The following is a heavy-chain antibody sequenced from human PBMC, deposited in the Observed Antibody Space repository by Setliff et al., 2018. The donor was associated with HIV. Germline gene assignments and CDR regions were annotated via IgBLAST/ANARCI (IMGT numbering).Heavy chain of an antibody. CDR2: ISHSGIV. CDR1: TYSIGSGYY. J-gene: IGHJ4*02. Sequence: SETLSLTCTVSTYSIGSGYYWGWIRQSPGKGLEWIASISHSGIVANNPSLKSRVIVSLDASKNLFSLKLKSVTATDTAVYYCARNPHYFDRSGYYSWFYFDYWGQGTLVTVSS. V-gene: IGHV4-38-2*02. D-gene: IGHD3-22*01. CDR3: ARNPHYFDRSGYYSWFYFDY.